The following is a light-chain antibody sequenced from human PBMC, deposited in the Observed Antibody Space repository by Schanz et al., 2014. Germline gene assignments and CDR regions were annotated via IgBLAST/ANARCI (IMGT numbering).Light chain of an antibody. CDR1: SSNIGTGYD. J-gene: IGLJ3*02. CDR3: CSYTSSSTLSWV. V-gene: IGLV1-40*01. CDR2: GNN. Sequence: QSVLTQPPSVSGAPGQRVTISCTGSSSNIGTGYDVHWYQQFPGTAPKLLIYGNNNRPSGVPDRFSGSTSGTSASLAITGLQAEDEADYYCCSYTSSSTLSWVFGGGTKLTVL.